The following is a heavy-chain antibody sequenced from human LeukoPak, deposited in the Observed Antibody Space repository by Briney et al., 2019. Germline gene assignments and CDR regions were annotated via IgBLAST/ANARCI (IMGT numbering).Heavy chain of an antibody. CDR1: GYTFTSYD. CDR2: MNPNSGNT. J-gene: IGHJ6*03. D-gene: IGHD3-3*01. CDR3: ARVASERLEWYYYYYMDV. V-gene: IGHV1-8*01. Sequence: ASVKVSCKXSGYTFTSYDINWVRQTTGQGLEWMGWMNPNSGNTGYAQKFQGRVTMTRNTSISTAYMELSSLRSEDTAVYYCARVASERLEWYYYYYMDVWGKGTTVTVSS.